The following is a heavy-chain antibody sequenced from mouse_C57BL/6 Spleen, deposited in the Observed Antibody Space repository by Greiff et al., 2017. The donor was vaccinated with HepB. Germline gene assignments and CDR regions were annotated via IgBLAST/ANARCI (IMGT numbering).Heavy chain of an antibody. CDR1: GFTFSSYG. V-gene: IGHV5-6*01. D-gene: IGHD1-1*01. CDR2: ISSGGSYT. CDR3: ARHRLYYGSSPYAMDY. J-gene: IGHJ4*01. Sequence: EVHLVESGGDLVKPGGSLKLSCAASGFTFSSYGMSWVRQTPDKRLEWVATISSGGSYTYYPDSVKGRFTISRDNAKNTLYLQMSSLKSEDTAMYYCARHRLYYGSSPYAMDYWGQGTSVTVSS.